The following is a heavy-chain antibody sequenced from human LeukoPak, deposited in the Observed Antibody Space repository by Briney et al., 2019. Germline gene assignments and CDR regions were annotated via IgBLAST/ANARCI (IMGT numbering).Heavy chain of an antibody. D-gene: IGHD6-6*01. CDR2: ISSSSSYI. Sequence: GGSLRLSCAASGFTFGNYAMGWVRQAPGKGLEWVSPISSSSSYIYYADSVKGRFTISRDNAKNSLYLQMNSLRAEDTAVYYCASQPWAARRAQFDYWGQGTLVTVSS. J-gene: IGHJ4*02. V-gene: IGHV3-21*01. CDR1: GFTFGNYA. CDR3: ASQPWAARRAQFDY.